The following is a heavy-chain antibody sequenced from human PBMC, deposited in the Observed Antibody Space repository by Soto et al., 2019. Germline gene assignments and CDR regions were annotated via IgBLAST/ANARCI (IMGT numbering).Heavy chain of an antibody. J-gene: IGHJ4*02. CDR1: GGSISSSSYY. CDR3: ARQPTVNWVFDY. D-gene: IGHD7-27*01. CDR2: IYYSGST. Sequence: SETLSLTCTVSGGSISSSSYYWGWIRQPPGKGLEWIGSIYYSGSTYYNPSLKSRVTISVDTSKNQFSLKLSSVTAADTAVYYCARQPTVNWVFDYWGQGTLVTVSS. V-gene: IGHV4-39*01.